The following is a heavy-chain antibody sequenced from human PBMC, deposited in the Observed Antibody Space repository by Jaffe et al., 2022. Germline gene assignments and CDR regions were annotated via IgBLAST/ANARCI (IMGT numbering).Heavy chain of an antibody. CDR1: GGTFSSYA. CDR2: IIPIFGTA. D-gene: IGHD4-17*01. J-gene: IGHJ6*04. CDR3: AREGTDYGDYAEGPMDV. Sequence: QVQLVQSGAEVKKPGSSVKVSCKASGGTFSSYAISWVRQAPGQGLEWMGGIIPIFGTANYAQKFQGRVTITTDESTSTAYMELSSLRSEDTAVYYCAREGTDYGDYAEGPMDVWGKGTTVTVSS. V-gene: IGHV1-69*05.